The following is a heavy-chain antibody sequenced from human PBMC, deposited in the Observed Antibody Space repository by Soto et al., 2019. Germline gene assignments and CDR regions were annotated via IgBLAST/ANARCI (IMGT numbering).Heavy chain of an antibody. CDR1: GGSISSYY. D-gene: IGHD2-15*01. CDR2: MYYGGRT. V-gene: IGHV4-59*08. J-gene: IGHJ5*02. Sequence: LSLTCTVSGGSISSYYWSWIRQPPGKGLEWIGYMYYGGRTNYDPSLKSRVTISVDTSKMQVSLKLSSVTAADTAVYFCARGTPSPLIVRSSRGPWFDPWGQGTLVTVSS. CDR3: ARGTPSPLIVRSSRGPWFDP.